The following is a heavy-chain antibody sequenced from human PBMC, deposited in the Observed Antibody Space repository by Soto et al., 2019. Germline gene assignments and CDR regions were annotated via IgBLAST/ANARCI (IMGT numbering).Heavy chain of an antibody. D-gene: IGHD1-26*01. CDR2: ISVANGNT. CDR3: ARGIYRLDS. Sequence: QVQLVQSGPEVKRPGASVKVSCKPSGYTFATYGITWVRQAPGQGLQWMGWISVANGNTNSAQNLQGRLTMTTDPSTSTAYMELSGLLSNDTAVYYCARGIYRLDSWGQGTLVSVSS. V-gene: IGHV1-18*01. CDR1: GYTFATYG. J-gene: IGHJ4*02.